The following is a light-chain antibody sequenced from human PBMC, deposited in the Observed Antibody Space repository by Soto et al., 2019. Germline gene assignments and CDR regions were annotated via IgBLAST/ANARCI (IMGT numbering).Light chain of an antibody. V-gene: IGKV1-5*01. J-gene: IGKJ4*01. Sequence: DIQMTQSPSTLSASVGDRVTITCRASQSISSWLAWYQQKPGKAPKLLIYDASSLESGVPSRFSGSGSGTEFTITISCLQPDDFATYYFKQYYSYLTFGGGTKVEIK. CDR1: QSISSW. CDR2: DAS. CDR3: KQYYSYLT.